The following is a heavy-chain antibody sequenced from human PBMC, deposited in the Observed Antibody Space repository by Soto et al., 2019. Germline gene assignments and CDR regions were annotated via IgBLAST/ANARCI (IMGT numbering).Heavy chain of an antibody. J-gene: IGHJ4*02. V-gene: IGHV3-48*01. CDR2: ISSSSSTI. D-gene: IGHD2-15*01. CDR3: ASVGYCSGGSCYGFGY. Sequence: PGGSLRLSCAASGFTFSSCSMNWVRQAPGKGLEWVSHISSSSSTIYYADSVKGRFTISRDNAKNSLYLQMNSLRAEDTAVYYCASVGYCSGGSCYGFGYWGQGTLVTVSS. CDR1: GFTFSSCS.